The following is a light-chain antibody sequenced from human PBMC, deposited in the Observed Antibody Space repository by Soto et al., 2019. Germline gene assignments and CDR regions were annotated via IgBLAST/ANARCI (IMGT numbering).Light chain of an antibody. CDR2: DVN. CDR3: SSYTSSNTLYV. V-gene: IGLV2-14*01. Sequence: QSALTQPASVSGSPGQSITISCTGTSSDVGGYNYVSWYQQHPGKAPELMIYDVNNRPSGVSDRFSGSKSGNTASLTISGLQAEDEADYFCSSYTSSNTLYVLGAGTKLTVL. J-gene: IGLJ1*01. CDR1: SSDVGGYNY.